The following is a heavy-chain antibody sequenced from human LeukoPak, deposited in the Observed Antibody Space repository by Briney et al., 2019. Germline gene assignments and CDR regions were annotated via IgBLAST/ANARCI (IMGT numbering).Heavy chain of an antibody. Sequence: SETLSLTCTVSGGSISSYYWSWIRQPPGKGLEWIGYIYYSGSTTYNPSLKSRVTISVDTSKNQFSLKLSSVTAADTAVYYCARGSGYYDSSGYPSHYYFDYWGQGTLVTVSS. V-gene: IGHV4-59*01. J-gene: IGHJ4*02. CDR1: GGSISSYY. D-gene: IGHD3-22*01. CDR3: ARGSGYYDSSGYPSHYYFDY. CDR2: IYYSGST.